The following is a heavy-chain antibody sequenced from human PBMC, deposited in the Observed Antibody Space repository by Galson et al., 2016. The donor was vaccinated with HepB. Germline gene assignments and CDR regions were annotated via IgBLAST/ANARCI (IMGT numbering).Heavy chain of an antibody. CDR1: EFTFSNHG. V-gene: IGHV3-30*03. CDR3: ARDHGSGTYPYWYCDL. Sequence: SLRLSCAASEFTFSNHGMHWVRQAPGKGLEWVAVISHDASKKEYADSVTGRFTISRDNSRNTLFLHMNSLRVEDTAVYYCARDHGSGTYPYWYCDLWGRGTLVTVSS. CDR2: ISHDASKK. J-gene: IGHJ2*01. D-gene: IGHD3-10*01.